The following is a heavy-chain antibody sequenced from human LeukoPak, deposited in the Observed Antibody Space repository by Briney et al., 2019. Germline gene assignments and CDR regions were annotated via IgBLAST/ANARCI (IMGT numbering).Heavy chain of an antibody. V-gene: IGHV4-59*01. J-gene: IGHJ4*02. Sequence: SETLSLTCTVSGGSINSYYWSWVRQPPGKGLEWIGYIYYIGSTNYNPSLKSRVTISVDTSKNQFSLKLRSATAADTGVYYCAKYIRDSGTYYLDYWGQGTLVTVSS. CDR2: IYYIGST. D-gene: IGHD2-8*01. CDR1: GGSINSYY. CDR3: AKYIRDSGTYYLDY.